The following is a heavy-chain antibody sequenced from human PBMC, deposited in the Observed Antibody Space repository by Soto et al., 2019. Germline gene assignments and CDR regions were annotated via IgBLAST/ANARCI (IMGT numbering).Heavy chain of an antibody. CDR2: IYYSGST. D-gene: IGHD2-15*01. Sequence: QVQLQESGPGLVKPSQTLSLTCTVSGGSISSGGYYWSWIRQHPGKGLEWIGYIYYSGSTYYNPSLNSRVTISVDTSKNQFSLKLSSVTAADTAVYYCARDHSGAQDRVFDYWGQGTLVTVSS. J-gene: IGHJ4*02. CDR1: GGSISSGGYY. V-gene: IGHV4-31*03. CDR3: ARDHSGAQDRVFDY.